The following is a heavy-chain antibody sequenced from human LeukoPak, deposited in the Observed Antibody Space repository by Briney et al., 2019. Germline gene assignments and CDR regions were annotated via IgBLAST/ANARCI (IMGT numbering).Heavy chain of an antibody. CDR3: AGARTILKPFDY. Sequence: PSETLSLTCTVSGGSISSYYWSWIRQPPGKGLEWIGYIYYSGSTNYNPSLKSRVTISVDTSKNQFSLKLSSVTAADTAVYYCAGARTILKPFDYWGQGTLATVSS. V-gene: IGHV4-59*01. CDR1: GGSISSYY. D-gene: IGHD3-9*01. J-gene: IGHJ4*02. CDR2: IYYSGST.